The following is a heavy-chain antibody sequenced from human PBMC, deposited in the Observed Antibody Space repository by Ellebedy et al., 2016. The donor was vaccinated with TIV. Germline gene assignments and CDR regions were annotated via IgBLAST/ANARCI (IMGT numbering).Heavy chain of an antibody. Sequence: GESLKISCAASGFTFSSYSMNWVRQAPGKGLEWVSYISSSSSTIYYADSVKGRFTISRDNAKNSLYLQMNSLRDEDTAVYYCARDPRGGYYYDSSGHHYYYGMDVWGQGTTVTVSS. CDR1: GFTFSSYS. J-gene: IGHJ6*02. CDR2: ISSSSSTI. D-gene: IGHD3-22*01. V-gene: IGHV3-48*02. CDR3: ARDPRGGYYYDSSGHHYYYGMDV.